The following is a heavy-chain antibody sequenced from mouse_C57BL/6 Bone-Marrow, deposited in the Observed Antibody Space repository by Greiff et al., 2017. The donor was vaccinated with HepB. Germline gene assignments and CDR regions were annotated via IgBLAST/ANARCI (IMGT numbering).Heavy chain of an antibody. J-gene: IGHJ4*01. CDR1: GYTFTSYW. V-gene: IGHV1-69*02. CDR3: ARIVTTVVATDYYAMDY. Sequence: LQQPGAELVKPGASVKLSCKASGYTFTSYWMHWVKQRPGQGLEWIGVIDPSDSYTNYNQKFKGKATLTVDTSSSTAYMQLSSLTSEDSAVYYCARIVTTVVATDYYAMDYWGQGTSVTVSS. CDR2: IDPSDSYT. D-gene: IGHD1-1*01.